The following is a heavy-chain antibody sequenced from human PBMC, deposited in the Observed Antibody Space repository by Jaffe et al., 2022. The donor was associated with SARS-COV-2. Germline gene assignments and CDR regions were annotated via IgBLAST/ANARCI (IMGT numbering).Heavy chain of an antibody. D-gene: IGHD4-17*01. J-gene: IGHJ5*02. CDR2: IYSTGSA. CDR1: GDSISSSPYY. CDR3: ARDDYGSRVDH. Sequence: HLQESGPVLVKPSETLSLTCTVSGDSISSSPYYWAWIRRPPGKGLEWIGFIYSTGSAYYNPSLESRVTISVDPSKNQFSLNLSSVTATDTAVYFCARDDYGSRVDHWGQGTLVTVSS. V-gene: IGHV4-39*02.